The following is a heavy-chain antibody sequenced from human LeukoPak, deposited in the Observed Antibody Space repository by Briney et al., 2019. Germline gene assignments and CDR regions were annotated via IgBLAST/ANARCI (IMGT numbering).Heavy chain of an antibody. Sequence: GGSLRLSCAASGFIFSSYSMNWVRQAPGKGLEWVSSISSSSSYIYYADSVKGRFTISRDNAKNSLYLQMNSLRAEDTAVYYCARSRRDGYNFRWFDPWGQRTLVTVSS. D-gene: IGHD5-24*01. CDR1: GFIFSSYS. CDR3: ARSRRDGYNFRWFDP. CDR2: ISSSSSYI. V-gene: IGHV3-21*01. J-gene: IGHJ5*02.